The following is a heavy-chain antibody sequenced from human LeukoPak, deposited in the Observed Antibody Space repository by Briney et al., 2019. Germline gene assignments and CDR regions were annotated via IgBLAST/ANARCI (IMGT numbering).Heavy chain of an antibody. J-gene: IGHJ6*02. CDR2: FDPEDGET. Sequence: SVKVSCKVSGYTLTELSMHWVRQAPGKGLEWMGGFDPEDGETIYAQKFQGRVTITADKSTSTAYMELSSLRSEDTAVFYCARGHQPPYYGMDVWGQGTTVTVSS. V-gene: IGHV1-24*01. CDR3: ARGHQPPYYGMDV. CDR1: GYTLTELS.